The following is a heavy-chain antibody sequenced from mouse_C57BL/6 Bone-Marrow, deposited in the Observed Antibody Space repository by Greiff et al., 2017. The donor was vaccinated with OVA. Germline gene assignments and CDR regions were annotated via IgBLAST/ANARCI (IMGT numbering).Heavy chain of an antibody. CDR2: IYPGNSDT. CDR1: GYTFTSYW. D-gene: IGHD1-1*01. CDR3: TRSSYYYGSSHWYFDV. V-gene: IGHV1-5*01. Sequence: EVQLQQSGTVLARPGASVKMSCKTSGYTFTSYWMHWVKQRPGQGLEWIGAIYPGNSDTSYNQKFKGKAKLTAVTSASTAYMELSSLTNEDSAVYYCTRSSYYYGSSHWYFDVWGTGTTVTVSS. J-gene: IGHJ1*03.